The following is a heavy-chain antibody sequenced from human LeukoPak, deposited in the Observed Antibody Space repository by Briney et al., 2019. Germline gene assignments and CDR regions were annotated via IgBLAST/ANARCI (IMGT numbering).Heavy chain of an antibody. J-gene: IGHJ4*02. D-gene: IGHD3-16*01. CDR1: GFIFSGYE. Sequence: PGGSLRLSCTTSGFIFSGYEMNWVRQVPGKGLEWISYISSGDDSIYYADSVKGRFTISRDNTKNSLYLQMNNLRVEDTAVYYCARVGLLPFDYWGQGTLVTVSS. CDR2: ISSGDDSI. V-gene: IGHV3-48*03. CDR3: ARVGLLPFDY.